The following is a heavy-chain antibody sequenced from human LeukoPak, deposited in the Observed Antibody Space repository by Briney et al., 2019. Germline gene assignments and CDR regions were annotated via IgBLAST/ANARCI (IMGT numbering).Heavy chain of an antibody. CDR1: GYSISSGYY. CDR3: ARANGDYVKRYYYYMDV. J-gene: IGHJ6*03. CDR2: IYYSGST. V-gene: IGHV4-38-2*02. D-gene: IGHD4-17*01. Sequence: SETLSLTCTVSGYSISSGYYWGWIRQPPGKGLEWIGSIYYSGSTYYNPSLKSRVTISVDTSKNQFSLKLSSVTAADTAVYYCARANGDYVKRYYYYMDVWGKGTTVTVSS.